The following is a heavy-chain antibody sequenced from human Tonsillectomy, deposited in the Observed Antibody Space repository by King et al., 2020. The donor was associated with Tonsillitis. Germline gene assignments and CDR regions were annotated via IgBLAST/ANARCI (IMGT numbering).Heavy chain of an antibody. D-gene: IGHD2-21*01. CDR3: ARHLFSGPEYYYLDV. CDR1: GYSFTSYW. J-gene: IGHJ6*03. V-gene: IGHV5-51*01. Sequence: VQLVQSGAEVKKPGESLKISCKGSGYSFTSYWIGWVRQMPGKGLEWMGIIYPGDSDTSYSPSFQGQVTISADKSLSTAYLHWSSLKASDTAMYYCARHLFSGPEYYYLDVWGKGTTVTVSS. CDR2: IYPGDSDT.